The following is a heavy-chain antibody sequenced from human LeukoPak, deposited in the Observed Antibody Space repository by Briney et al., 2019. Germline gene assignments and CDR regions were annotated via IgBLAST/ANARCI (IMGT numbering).Heavy chain of an antibody. Sequence: ASVKVSCKASGYTFTSYAMNWVRQAPGQGLEWMGWINTNTGNPTYAQGFTGRFVFSLDTSVSTAYLQISSLKAEDTAVYYCARGYYDFWSGLPYYMDVWGKGTTVTVSS. CDR2: INTNTGNP. CDR1: GYTFTSYA. V-gene: IGHV7-4-1*02. D-gene: IGHD3-3*01. J-gene: IGHJ6*03. CDR3: ARGYYDFWSGLPYYMDV.